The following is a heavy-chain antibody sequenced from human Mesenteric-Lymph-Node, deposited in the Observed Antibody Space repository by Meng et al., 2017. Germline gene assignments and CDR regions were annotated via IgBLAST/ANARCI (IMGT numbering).Heavy chain of an antibody. CDR3: ARNVRLRDGYNSDY. V-gene: IGHV3-21*01. CDR1: GFTFSSYS. Sequence: EVQLVESEGGLVKPGGSLSLSCADSGFTFSSYSMNWVRQAPGKGLEWVSSISSSSSYIYYADSVKGRFTISRDNAKNSLYLQMNSLRAEDTAVYYCARNVRLRDGYNSDYWGQGTLVTVSS. J-gene: IGHJ4*02. D-gene: IGHD5-24*01. CDR2: ISSSSSYI.